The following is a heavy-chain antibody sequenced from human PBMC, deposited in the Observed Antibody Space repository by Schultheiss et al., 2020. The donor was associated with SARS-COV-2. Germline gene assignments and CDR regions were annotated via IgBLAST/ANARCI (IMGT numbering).Heavy chain of an antibody. V-gene: IGHV1-46*01. CDR2: INPSGGST. Sequence: ASVKVSCKASGYTFTSYYMHWVRQAPGQGLEWMGIINPSGGSTSYAQKFQGRVTMTRDTSTSTVYMELSRLRSDDTAVYYCARDFYSRTNWFDPWGQGTLVTVSS. J-gene: IGHJ5*02. CDR3: ARDFYSRTNWFDP. D-gene: IGHD6-13*01. CDR1: GYTFTSYY.